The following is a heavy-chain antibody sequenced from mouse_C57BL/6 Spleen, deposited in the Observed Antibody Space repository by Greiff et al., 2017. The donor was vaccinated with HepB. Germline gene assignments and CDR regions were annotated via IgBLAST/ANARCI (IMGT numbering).Heavy chain of an antibody. V-gene: IGHV5-12*01. CDR3: ARPYDYDVESAMDY. J-gene: IGHJ4*01. CDR1: GFTFSDYY. CDR2: ISNGGGST. D-gene: IGHD2-4*01. Sequence: DVKLVESGGGLVQPGGSLKLSCAASGFTFSDYYMYWVRQTPEKRLEWVAYISNGGGSTYYPDTVKGRFTISRDNAKNTLYLQMSRLKSEDTAMYYCARPYDYDVESAMDYWGQGTSVTVSS.